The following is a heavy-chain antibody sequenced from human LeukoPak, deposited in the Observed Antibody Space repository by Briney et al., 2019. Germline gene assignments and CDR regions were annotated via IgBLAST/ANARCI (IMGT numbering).Heavy chain of an antibody. D-gene: IGHD3-10*01. CDR1: GGSINDYY. J-gene: IGHJ6*03. V-gene: IGHV4-59*01. CDR3: ARRFGRKFGERFYYYHYMDA. Sequence: PSETLSLTCTVSGGSINDYYWSWVRQPPGKGLEWIGYVFYTGYTHYNPSLKSRVTISVDTSKNQFSLKLRSVTAADTAVYYCARRFGRKFGERFYYYHYMDAWGKGTTVTISS. CDR2: VFYTGYT.